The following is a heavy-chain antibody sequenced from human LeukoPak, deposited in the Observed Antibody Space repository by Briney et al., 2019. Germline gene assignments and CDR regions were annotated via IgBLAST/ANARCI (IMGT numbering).Heavy chain of an antibody. CDR2: ISAYNSNT. CDR1: GYTFTSYG. CDR3: ARQQWLVHSQGTYYFDY. Sequence: ASVKVSCKASGYTFTSYGISWVRQAPGQGLEWMGWISAYNSNTNYAQKLQGRVTMTTDTSTSTAYMELRSLRSDDTAVYYCARQQWLVHSQGTYYFDYWGQGTLVTVSS. J-gene: IGHJ4*02. D-gene: IGHD6-19*01. V-gene: IGHV1-18*01.